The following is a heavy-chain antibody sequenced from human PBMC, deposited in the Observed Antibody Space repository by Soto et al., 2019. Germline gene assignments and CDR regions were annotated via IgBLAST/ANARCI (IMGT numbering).Heavy chain of an antibody. Sequence: QLPGPGLVKPSETLSLTCNVSGGAIISSTYSWGWIRQSPGKGLEWVGAIYWSGHTNYNPSLKSRVTISVDTSKKQFSLTLKSLTAADTAVYYCARHLVGRWSDYWGQGTLVSVSS. CDR2: IYWSGHT. CDR3: ARHLVGRWSDY. CDR1: GGAIISSTYS. J-gene: IGHJ4*02. V-gene: IGHV4-39*01. D-gene: IGHD2-15*01.